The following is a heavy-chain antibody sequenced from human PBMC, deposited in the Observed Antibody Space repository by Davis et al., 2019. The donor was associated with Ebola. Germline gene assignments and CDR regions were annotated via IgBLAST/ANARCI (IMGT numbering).Heavy chain of an antibody. V-gene: IGHV1-18*01. Sequence: ASVKVSCKASGYTFTSYGISWVRQAPGQGLEWMGWISTYNGNTNYAQKLQGRVTMTTDTSTSTAYMELRSLRSDDTAVYYCARDSSYDFWSGYYRGYYYYYGMDVWGQGTTVTVSS. J-gene: IGHJ6*02. D-gene: IGHD3-3*01. CDR1: GYTFTSYG. CDR2: ISTYNGNT. CDR3: ARDSSYDFWSGYYRGYYYYYGMDV.